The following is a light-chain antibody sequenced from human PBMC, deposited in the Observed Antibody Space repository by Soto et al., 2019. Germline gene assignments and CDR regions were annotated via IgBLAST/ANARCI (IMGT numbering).Light chain of an antibody. Sequence: QSVLTQPPSVSGAPGQRVTISCTGSRSNIGAGYDVHWYQQLPGTAPKILIYGNINRPSGVPDRFSGSKSGTSASLAITGLQAEDEADYYCQSYDSSLSVVFGGGTKLTVL. CDR1: RSNIGAGYD. CDR3: QSYDSSLSVV. V-gene: IGLV1-40*01. J-gene: IGLJ2*01. CDR2: GNI.